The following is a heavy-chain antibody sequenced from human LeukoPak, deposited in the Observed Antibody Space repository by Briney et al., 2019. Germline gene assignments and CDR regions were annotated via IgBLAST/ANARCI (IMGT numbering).Heavy chain of an antibody. D-gene: IGHD1-26*01. J-gene: IGHJ4*02. CDR1: GFTFSSYA. V-gene: IGHV3-23*01. Sequence: GGSLRLSCAASGFTFSSYAMSWVRQAPGKGLEWVSAISGSGGSTYYADSVKGRFTISRDNSKNALYLQMNSLRAEDTAVYYCAKGYSGSLYYFDYWGQGTLVTVSS. CDR3: AKGYSGSLYYFDY. CDR2: ISGSGGST.